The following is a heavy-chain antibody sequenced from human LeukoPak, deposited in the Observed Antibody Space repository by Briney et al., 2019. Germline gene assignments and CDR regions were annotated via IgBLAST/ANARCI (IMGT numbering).Heavy chain of an antibody. V-gene: IGHV4-34*01. CDR3: ARGNILTGYCFDF. D-gene: IGHD3-9*01. Sequence: PSETLSLTCAVYGGSIPSYYWSWIRQTPGRGLAWVGEIHYTGATSYNPSLKSRATISTDTSKNQFSLRLSSVTAADTAVYYCARGNILTGYCFDFWGQGALVTVSS. J-gene: IGHJ4*02. CDR1: GGSIPSYY. CDR2: IHYTGAT.